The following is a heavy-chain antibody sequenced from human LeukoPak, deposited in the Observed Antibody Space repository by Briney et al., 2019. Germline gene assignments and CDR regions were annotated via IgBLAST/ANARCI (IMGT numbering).Heavy chain of an antibody. V-gene: IGHV3-7*01. J-gene: IGHJ4*02. Sequence: GGSLRLSCAASGFTFSSFWMSWVRQAPGKGLEWVANIKEDEGEQYYVDSVKGRFTISRDNAKNSLFLQMNSLRAEDTAVFYCARVQGKNYWDYWGQGTLVSVSS. D-gene: IGHD4-23*01. CDR2: IKEDEGEQ. CDR3: ARVQGKNYWDY. CDR1: GFTFSSFW.